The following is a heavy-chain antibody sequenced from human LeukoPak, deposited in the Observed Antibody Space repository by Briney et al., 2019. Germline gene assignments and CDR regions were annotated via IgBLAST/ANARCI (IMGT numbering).Heavy chain of an antibody. CDR3: AKDIRSTSSRGYFDY. J-gene: IGHJ4*02. CDR2: ISGSGGST. CDR1: GFTFSSYA. Sequence: GGSLRLSCAASGFTFSSYAMSWVRQAPGKGLEWVSGISGSGGSTYYADSVKGRFTISRDNSKNTLYLQMNSLRAEDTAVYYCAKDIRSTSSRGYFDYWGQGTLVPVSS. D-gene: IGHD2-2*01. V-gene: IGHV3-23*01.